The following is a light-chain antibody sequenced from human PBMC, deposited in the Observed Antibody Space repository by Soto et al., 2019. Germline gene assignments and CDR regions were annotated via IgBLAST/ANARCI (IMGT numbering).Light chain of an antibody. Sequence: ESLLTQSPGTLSLSPGERATLTCRASQSVSTRYLAWYQQRPTQAPRLLSYGPSMRAAGIPDRFSGSGSGTVFTFTISRLEHEDFAVYYCHHFGSSPLAFTFGQGTKVEI. J-gene: IGKJ2*01. V-gene: IGKV3-20*01. CDR2: GPS. CDR3: HHFGSSPLAFT. CDR1: QSVSTRY.